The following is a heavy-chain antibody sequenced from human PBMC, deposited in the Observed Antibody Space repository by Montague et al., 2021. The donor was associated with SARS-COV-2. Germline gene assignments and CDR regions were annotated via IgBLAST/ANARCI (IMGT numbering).Heavy chain of an antibody. Sequence: SETLSLTCTVSGGSISSYYWSWIRQPAGKGLEWIGRIYTSGSTNYNPSLKGRVTMSVDTSKSQFSLKLSSVTAADTAVYYCARDGSAVAGLPRSYGLDVWGQGTTVTVSS. CDR3: ARDGSAVAGLPRSYGLDV. CDR2: IYTSGST. D-gene: IGHD6-19*01. J-gene: IGHJ6*02. CDR1: GGSISSYY. V-gene: IGHV4-4*07.